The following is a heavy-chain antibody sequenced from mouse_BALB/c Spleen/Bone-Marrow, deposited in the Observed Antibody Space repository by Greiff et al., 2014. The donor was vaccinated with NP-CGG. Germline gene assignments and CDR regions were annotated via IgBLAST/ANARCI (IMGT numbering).Heavy chain of an antibody. J-gene: IGHJ4*01. CDR1: GYAFTNYL. CDR3: ARAITDAMDY. D-gene: IGHD2-4*01. V-gene: IGHV1-54*01. CDR2: INSGSGGT. Sequence: VHLEESGAELVRPGTSVKVSCKGSGYAFTNYLIEWVKQRPGQGLEWIGVINSGSGGTKYNEKFKGKATLTADKSSSTAYMQLSSLTAYDSAVYFCARAITDAMDYWGQGTSVTVSS.